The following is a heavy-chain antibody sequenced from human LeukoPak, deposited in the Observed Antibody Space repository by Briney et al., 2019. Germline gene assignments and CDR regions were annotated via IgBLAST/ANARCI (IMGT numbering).Heavy chain of an antibody. CDR3: ASAHGGSGYDRPFDY. CDR1: KLYFSTYD. D-gene: IGHD5-12*01. V-gene: IGHV3-48*03. J-gene: IGHJ4*02. CDR2: IDSSASTT. Sequence: GGSLRLSCTASKLYFSTYDMNWVRQVPGKGLEWVSYIDSSASTTYYAGSVQGRFTVSRDNAKNSLYLQMTSLRVEDTAFYYCASAHGGSGYDRPFDYWGQGTLVTVSS.